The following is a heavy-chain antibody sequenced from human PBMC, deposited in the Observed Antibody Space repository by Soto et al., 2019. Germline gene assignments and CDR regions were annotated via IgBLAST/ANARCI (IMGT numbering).Heavy chain of an antibody. V-gene: IGHV1-69*12. J-gene: IGHJ4*02. CDR1: GGTFSSYA. CDR3: ARVRIGTTSYYFDY. CDR2: IIPIFGTA. D-gene: IGHD1-7*01. Sequence: QVQLVQSGAEVKKPGSSVKVSCKASGGTFSSYAISWVRQAPGQGLEWMGGIIPIFGTANYAQKFQGRVTITADESTSPAYRGQSSLRSEDTAVYYCARVRIGTTSYYFDYWGQGTLVTVSS.